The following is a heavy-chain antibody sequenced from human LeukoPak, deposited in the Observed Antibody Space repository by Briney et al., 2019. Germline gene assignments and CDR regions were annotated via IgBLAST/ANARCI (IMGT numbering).Heavy chain of an antibody. CDR2: RKNDGSDK. CDR3: VNLGYSD. CDR1: GFIYRAAW. D-gene: IGHD5-12*01. J-gene: IGHJ4*02. Sequence: GGSQSLSCDASGFIYRAAWMTWPRQAPGKGLEYAANRKNDGSDKYYVDSVKGRFTHSRDNAKNLVYLQVNSLRVDDTAVYYCVNLGYSDGGQGTLVTVSS. V-gene: IGHV3-7*01.